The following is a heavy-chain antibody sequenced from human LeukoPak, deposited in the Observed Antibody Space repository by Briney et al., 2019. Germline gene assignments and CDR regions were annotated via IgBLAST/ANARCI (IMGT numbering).Heavy chain of an antibody. CDR2: IIPIFGTA. J-gene: IGHJ4*02. CDR1: GGTFSSYA. CDR3: ASPGYSYGPHYFDY. V-gene: IGHV1-69*13. Sequence: GASVKVSCKASGGTFSSYAISWVRQAPGQGLEWMGGIIPIFGTANYAQEFQGRVTITADESTSTAYMELSSLRSEDTAVYYCASPGYSYGPHYFDYWGQGTLVTVSS. D-gene: IGHD5-18*01.